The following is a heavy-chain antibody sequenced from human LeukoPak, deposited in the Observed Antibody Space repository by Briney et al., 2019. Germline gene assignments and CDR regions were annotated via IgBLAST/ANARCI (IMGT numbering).Heavy chain of an antibody. Sequence: SQTLSLTCAISGDSVSGNSAAWNWIRQSPSRGLEWLGRTYYRSKWYNDYAVSVKSRITINPDTSKNQFSLQLNSVAPEDTAVYYCAREERLRYFDWLLSKFDPWGQGTLVTVSS. V-gene: IGHV6-1*01. CDR1: GDSVSGNSAA. CDR2: TYYRSKWYN. J-gene: IGHJ5*02. D-gene: IGHD3-9*01. CDR3: AREERLRYFDWLLSKFDP.